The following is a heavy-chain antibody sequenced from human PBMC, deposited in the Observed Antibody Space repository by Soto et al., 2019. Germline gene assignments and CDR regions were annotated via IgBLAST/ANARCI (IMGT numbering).Heavy chain of an antibody. D-gene: IGHD2-2*01. J-gene: IGHJ6*02. CDR1: GGSFSGYY. CDR2: INHSGST. Sequence: SETLSLTCAVYGGSFSGYYWSWIRQPPGKGLEWIGEINHSGSTNYNPSLKSRVTISVDTSKNQFSLKLSSVTAADTAVYYCARGPGYCSSTSCLFLLIRHHPSGMVFRCPGTMGTVFS. CDR3: ARGPGYCSSTSCLFLLIRHHPSGMVF. V-gene: IGHV4-34*01.